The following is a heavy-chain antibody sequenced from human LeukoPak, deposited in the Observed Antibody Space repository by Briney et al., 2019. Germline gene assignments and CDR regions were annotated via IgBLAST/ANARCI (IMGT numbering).Heavy chain of an antibody. V-gene: IGHV3-30*02. D-gene: IGHD6-25*01. CDR1: GFTFSSYG. CDR3: AKDGRGVRTMAATYYYYYGMDV. CDR2: IRYDGSNK. Sequence: GGSLRLSCAASGFTFSSYGMHWVRQAPGKGLGWVAFIRYDGSNKYYADSVKGRFTISRDNSKNTLYLQMNSLRAEDTAVYYCAKDGRGVRTMAATYYYYYGMDVWGQGTTVTVSS. J-gene: IGHJ6*02.